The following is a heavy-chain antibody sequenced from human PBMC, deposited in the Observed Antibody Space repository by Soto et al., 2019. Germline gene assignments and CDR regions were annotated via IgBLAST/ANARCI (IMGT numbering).Heavy chain of an antibody. J-gene: IGHJ4*02. Sequence: EVQLVESGGGLVQPGGSLRLSCAASGFTFSSYSMNWVRQAPGKGLEWVSSISSSSSYIYYADSVKGRFTISRDNAKNSLYLQMNSLRAEDTAVYYCARVAGAPTSSFAVDDYWGQGTLVTVSS. CDR3: ARVAGAPTSSFAVDDY. CDR1: GFTFSSYS. D-gene: IGHD6-13*01. V-gene: IGHV3-21*01. CDR2: ISSSSSYI.